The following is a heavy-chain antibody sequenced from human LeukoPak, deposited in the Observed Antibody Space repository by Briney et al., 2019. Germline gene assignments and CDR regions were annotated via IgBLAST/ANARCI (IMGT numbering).Heavy chain of an antibody. Sequence: QPGGSLRLSCAASGFTFSSYAMHWVRQAPGKGLEWVAVISYDGSNKYYADSVKGRFTISRDNSKNTLYLQMNSLRAEDTAVYYCARGGSIVVVPAATPFNYMDVWGKGTTVTVSS. D-gene: IGHD2-2*01. CDR2: ISYDGSNK. J-gene: IGHJ6*03. V-gene: IGHV3-30-3*01. CDR1: GFTFSSYA. CDR3: ARGGSIVVVPAATPFNYMDV.